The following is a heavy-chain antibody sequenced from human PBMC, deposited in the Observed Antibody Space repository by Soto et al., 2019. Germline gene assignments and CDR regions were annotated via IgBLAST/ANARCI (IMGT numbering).Heavy chain of an antibody. V-gene: IGHV4-39*01. Sequence: SETLSLTCTVSGGSISSSSYYWGWIRQPPGKGLEWIGSIYYSGSTYYNPSLKSRVTISVDTSKNQFSLKLSSVTAADTAVYYCARHDYDSSGYHEDFDYWGQGTLVTVSS. CDR2: IYYSGST. CDR3: ARHDYDSSGYHEDFDY. CDR1: GGSISSSSYY. D-gene: IGHD3-22*01. J-gene: IGHJ4*02.